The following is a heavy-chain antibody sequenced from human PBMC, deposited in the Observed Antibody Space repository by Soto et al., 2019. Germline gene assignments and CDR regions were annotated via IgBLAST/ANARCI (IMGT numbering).Heavy chain of an antibody. Sequence: PSETLSLTCAVYGGSFSGYYWSWIRQPPGKGLEWIGEINHSGSTNYNPSLKSRVTISVDTSKNQFSLKLSSVTAADTAVYYCARRNDSRYLVWFDPWGQGTLVTV. J-gene: IGHJ5*02. D-gene: IGHD3-16*01. CDR3: ARRNDSRYLVWFDP. CDR1: GGSFSGYY. CDR2: INHSGST. V-gene: IGHV4-34*01.